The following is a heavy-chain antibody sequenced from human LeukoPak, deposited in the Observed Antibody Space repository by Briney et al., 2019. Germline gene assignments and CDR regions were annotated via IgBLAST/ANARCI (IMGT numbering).Heavy chain of an antibody. CDR2: INPNSGGT. Sequence: ASVKVSCKASGYTFTGYYMHWARQAPGQGLEWMGWINPNSGGTNYAQKFQGRVTMTRDTSISTAYMELSRLRSDDTAVYYCARDPAAGTAHYYFDYWGQGTLVTVSS. CDR3: ARDPAAGTAHYYFDY. J-gene: IGHJ4*02. V-gene: IGHV1-2*02. CDR1: GYTFTGYY. D-gene: IGHD6-13*01.